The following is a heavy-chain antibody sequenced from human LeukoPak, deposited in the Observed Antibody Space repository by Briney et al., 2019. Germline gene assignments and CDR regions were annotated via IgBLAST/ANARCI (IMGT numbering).Heavy chain of an antibody. J-gene: IGHJ6*02. V-gene: IGHV3-7*05. CDR3: ARLAHHESCGAFCGMDV. CDR1: GFSFSNYW. CDR2: IKRDGSDR. D-gene: IGHD2-21*01. Sequence: GGSLRLSCAASGFSFSNYWMSWVRLAPGKGLEWVANIKRDGSDRYFVDPVKGRFTISRDNAKSSVYLQMSSLRAEDTAIYYCARLAHHESCGAFCGMDVRGRGTTVTVSS.